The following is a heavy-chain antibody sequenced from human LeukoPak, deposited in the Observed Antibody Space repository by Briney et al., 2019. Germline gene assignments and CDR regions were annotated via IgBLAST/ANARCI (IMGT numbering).Heavy chain of an antibody. Sequence: GGSLRLSCAGSEFTFSSTWMSWVRQAPGKGLEWVANIKKDGSEKNYVDSVKGRFTISRDNAKNPLYLQMNSLRADDTAVYYCARDPGFDYSPWGQGTLVTVSS. J-gene: IGHJ4*02. D-gene: IGHD4-11*01. CDR1: EFTFSSTW. CDR2: IKKDGSEK. V-gene: IGHV3-7*01. CDR3: ARDPGFDYSP.